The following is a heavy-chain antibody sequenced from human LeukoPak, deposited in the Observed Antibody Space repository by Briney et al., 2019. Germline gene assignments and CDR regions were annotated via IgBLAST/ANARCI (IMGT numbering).Heavy chain of an antibody. CDR3: ARGQAKGYCSSTSCYSFDY. CDR1: GGSFSGYY. D-gene: IGHD2-2*01. V-gene: IGHV4-34*01. Sequence: SETLSLTCAVYGGSFSGYYWSWIRQPPGKGLEWIGEINHSGSTNYNPSLKSRVTISVDTSRNQFSPKLSSVTAADTAVYYCARGQAKGYCSSTSCYSFDYWGQGTLVTVSS. J-gene: IGHJ4*02. CDR2: INHSGST.